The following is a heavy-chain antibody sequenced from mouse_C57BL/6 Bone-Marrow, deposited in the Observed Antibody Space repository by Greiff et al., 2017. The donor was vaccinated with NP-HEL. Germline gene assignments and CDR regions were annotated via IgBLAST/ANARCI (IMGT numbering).Heavy chain of an antibody. D-gene: IGHD1-1*01. CDR2: INPSSGYT. J-gene: IGHJ1*03. CDR1: GYTFTSYT. CDR3: ASHYYGSSYWYFDV. V-gene: IGHV1-4*01. Sequence: VQLQQSGAELARPGASVKMSCKASGYTFTSYTMHWVKQRPGQGLEWIGYINPSSGYTKYNQKFKDKATLTADKSSSTAYMQLSSLTSEDSAVYDCASHYYGSSYWYFDVWGTGTTVTVSS.